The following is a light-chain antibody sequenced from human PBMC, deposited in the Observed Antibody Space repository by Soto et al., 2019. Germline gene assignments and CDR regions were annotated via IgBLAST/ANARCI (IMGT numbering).Light chain of an antibody. CDR1: RWHSSYD. CDR2: LNSDGSH. J-gene: IGLJ2*01. Sequence: QPVLTQSPSASASPGASVKLTCTRSRWHSSYDIAWHQQQPEKGPRYLMKLNSDGSHSKGDGIPDRFSGSSSGAERYLTISSRQSEDEADYYCQTWGTGIQVFGGGTKLTVL. CDR3: QTWGTGIQV. V-gene: IGLV4-69*01.